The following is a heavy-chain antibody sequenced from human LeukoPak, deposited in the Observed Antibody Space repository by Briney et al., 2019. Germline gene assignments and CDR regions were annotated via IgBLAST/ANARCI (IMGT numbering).Heavy chain of an antibody. Sequence: PGGSLRLSCAASGFTVSSNYMSWVRQAPGKGLEWVSVIYSGGSTYYADSVKGRFTISRHNSKNTLYLQMNSLRAEDTAVYYCATEVYDILTGLTNFDYWSQGTLVTVSS. CDR1: GFTVSSNY. CDR3: ATEVYDILTGLTNFDY. CDR2: IYSGGST. J-gene: IGHJ4*02. D-gene: IGHD3-9*01. V-gene: IGHV3-53*04.